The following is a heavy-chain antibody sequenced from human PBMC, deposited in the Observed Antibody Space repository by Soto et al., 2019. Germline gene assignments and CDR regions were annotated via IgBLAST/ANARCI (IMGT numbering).Heavy chain of an antibody. CDR2: INPNSGGT. V-gene: IGHV1-2*02. D-gene: IGHD2-2*02. CDR3: ARDIVVGTPAIPLPFYPYDGMDV. J-gene: IGHJ6*02. CDR1: GYTFSDYY. Sequence: QVQLVQSGAEVRKPGASVKVSCKASGYTFSDYYIHWVRQAPGQGLEWMGWINPNSGGTKYAPKFQGGVTMTRDTSITTAYMELSRLRSGDTAVYYCARDIVVGTPAIPLPFYPYDGMDVWGQGTTVTVSS.